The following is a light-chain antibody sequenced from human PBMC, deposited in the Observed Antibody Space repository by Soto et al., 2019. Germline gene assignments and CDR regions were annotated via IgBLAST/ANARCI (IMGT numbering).Light chain of an antibody. CDR3: AAWDDILNGHWV. CDR2: YDD. Sequence: QSVLTQPPSVSGAPRQRVTISCSGSNSNIGNNAVNWYQQLPGKAPKLLIYYDDLLPSGVSDRFSASKSGTSASLAISGLLSEDEADYFCAAWDDILNGHWVFGGGTQLTVL. J-gene: IGLJ3*02. V-gene: IGLV1-36*01. CDR1: NSNIGNNA.